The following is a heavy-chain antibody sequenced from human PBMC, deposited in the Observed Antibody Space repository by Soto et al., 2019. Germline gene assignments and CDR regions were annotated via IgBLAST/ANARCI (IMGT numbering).Heavy chain of an antibody. CDR1: GYTFTTYS. CDR2: IHAGNGNT. D-gene: IGHD2-2*01. Sequence: AASVKVSCKASGYTFTTYSMHWVRQAPGQRLEWMGWIHAGNGNTEHSQKFQGRVTITRDTSASTAYLELGSLRSEDTAVYYCARAACSSTSCYNYYAYGMDVWGQGTAVTVSS. V-gene: IGHV1-3*01. CDR3: ARAACSSTSCYNYYAYGMDV. J-gene: IGHJ6*02.